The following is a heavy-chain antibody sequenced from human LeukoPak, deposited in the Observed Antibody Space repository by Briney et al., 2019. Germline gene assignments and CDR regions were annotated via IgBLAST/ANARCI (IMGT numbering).Heavy chain of an antibody. CDR3: ARGYYYDSSGYYYFDY. J-gene: IGHJ4*02. CDR1: GGSFSGYY. Sequence: PSETLSLTCAVYGGSFSGYYWSWIRQPPGKGREGIGEINHSGSTNYNPSLKSRVTISVDTSKNQFSLKLSSVTAADTAVYYCARGYYYDSSGYYYFDYWGQGTLVTVSS. V-gene: IGHV4-34*01. CDR2: INHSGST. D-gene: IGHD3-22*01.